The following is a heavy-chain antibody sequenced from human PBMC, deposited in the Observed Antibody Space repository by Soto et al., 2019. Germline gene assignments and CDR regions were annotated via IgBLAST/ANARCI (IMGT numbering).Heavy chain of an antibody. V-gene: IGHV3-74*01. CDR1: GFTFFAYW. Sequence: EVQLVESGGGLVQPGGSLRLSCAASGFTFFAYWIHWVRQVPGKGLVWVSRINSDGSHTSYADSVRGRFTISRDNSKNTVYLQMNRLTAEDTAVYYCAKEGGYGDYAGENWFDSWGQGSLVTVSA. CDR3: AKEGGYGDYAGENWFDS. J-gene: IGHJ5*01. D-gene: IGHD4-17*01. CDR2: INSDGSHT.